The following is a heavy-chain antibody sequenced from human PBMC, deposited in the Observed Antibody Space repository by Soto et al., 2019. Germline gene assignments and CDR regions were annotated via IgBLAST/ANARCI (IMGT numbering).Heavy chain of an antibody. CDR1: GFTFTSSA. CDR2: IVVGSGNT. Sequence: ASVKVSCKASGFTFTSSAVQWVRQARGQRLEWIGWIVVGSGNTNYAQKFQERVTITRDMSTSTAYMELSSLRSADTAVYYCARGHHTIWGSYRYNWFDPWGQGTLVTVSS. V-gene: IGHV1-58*01. D-gene: IGHD3-16*02. J-gene: IGHJ5*02. CDR3: ARGHHTIWGSYRYNWFDP.